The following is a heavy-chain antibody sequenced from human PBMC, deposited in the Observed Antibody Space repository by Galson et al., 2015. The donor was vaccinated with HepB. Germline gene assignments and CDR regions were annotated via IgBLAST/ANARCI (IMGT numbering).Heavy chain of an antibody. V-gene: IGHV3-33*01. J-gene: IGHJ5*02. CDR2: IWYDGSNK. CDR1: GFTFSSYG. CDR3: ARGIGAVRGVRNNWFDP. D-gene: IGHD3-10*01. Sequence: SLRLSCAASGFTFSSYGMHWVRQAPGKGLEWVAVIWYDGSNKYYADSVKGRFTISRDNSKNTLYLQMNSLRAEDTAVYYCARGIGAVRGVRNNWFDPWGQGTLVTVSS.